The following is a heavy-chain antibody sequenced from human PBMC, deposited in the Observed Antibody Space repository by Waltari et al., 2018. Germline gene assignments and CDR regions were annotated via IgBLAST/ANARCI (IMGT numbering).Heavy chain of an antibody. CDR3: ARDIGDYGLDY. J-gene: IGHJ4*02. CDR1: GGPFSSYA. D-gene: IGHD4-17*01. V-gene: IGHV1-69*04. CDR2: IIPILGIA. Sequence: QVQLVQSGAEVQKPGSSVKVSCKASGGPFSSYAISWVRQAPGQGLEWMGRIIPILGIANYAQKFQGRVTITADKSTSTAYMELSSLRSEDTAVYYCARDIGDYGLDYWGQGTLVTVSS.